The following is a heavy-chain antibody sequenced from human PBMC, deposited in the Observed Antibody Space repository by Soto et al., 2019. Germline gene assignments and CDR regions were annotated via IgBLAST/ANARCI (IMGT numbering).Heavy chain of an antibody. CDR2: IIPILGIA. D-gene: IGHD4-17*01. Sequence: QVQLVQSGAEVKKPGSSVKVSCKASGGTFSSYTISWVRQAPGQGLEWMGRIIPILGIANYAQKFQGRVTITAEKSTSTAYMELSSLRSEDTAVYYCARDSLYDYGDYEGGYWGQGTLVTVSS. CDR3: ARDSLYDYGDYEGGY. J-gene: IGHJ4*02. V-gene: IGHV1-69*08. CDR1: GGTFSSYT.